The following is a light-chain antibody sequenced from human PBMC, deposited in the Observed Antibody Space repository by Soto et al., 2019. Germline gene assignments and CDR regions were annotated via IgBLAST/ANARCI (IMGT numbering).Light chain of an antibody. CDR3: QQYGSSPWT. CDR1: QSVSD. CDR2: GPS. V-gene: IGKV3-20*01. Sequence: EIVLTQSPGTLSLSPGEGATLSCRASQSVSDLAWYQQKPGQAPRLLIYGPSTRATGIPDRVSGSGSGTDFTLTISGLEPEDFAVYYCQQYGSSPWTFGQGTKV. J-gene: IGKJ1*01.